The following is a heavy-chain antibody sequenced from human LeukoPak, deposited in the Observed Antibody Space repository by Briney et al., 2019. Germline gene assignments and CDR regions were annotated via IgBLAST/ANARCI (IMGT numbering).Heavy chain of an antibody. CDR1: GYSISSGYY. J-gene: IGHJ4*02. V-gene: IGHV4-38-2*02. Sequence: SETLSLTCTVSGYSISSGYYWGWIRQPPGKGLEWIGTIYHSGSTYYNPSLKSRVTISVDTSRNQFSLKLTSVTAADTAVYYCARVRGYCSSTICYRYYFDYWGQGTLVTVSS. CDR3: ARVRGYCSSTICYRYYFDY. D-gene: IGHD2-2*01. CDR2: IYHSGST.